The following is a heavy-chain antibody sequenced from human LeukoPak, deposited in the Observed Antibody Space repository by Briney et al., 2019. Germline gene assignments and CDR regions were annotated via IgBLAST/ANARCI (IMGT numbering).Heavy chain of an antibody. J-gene: IGHJ6*03. Sequence: GGSLRLSRAASGFTVSRGYMMWARPAPGKGREWVSVVYSGGTTYYADYVKGRFTISRDNAKNSLYLQMTSLRAEDTAVYYCARENSYYDSSGYLKISYYYMDVWGKGTTVTVSS. D-gene: IGHD3-22*01. CDR3: ARENSYYDSSGYLKISYYYMDV. V-gene: IGHV3-53*01. CDR1: GFTVSRGY. CDR2: VYSGGTT.